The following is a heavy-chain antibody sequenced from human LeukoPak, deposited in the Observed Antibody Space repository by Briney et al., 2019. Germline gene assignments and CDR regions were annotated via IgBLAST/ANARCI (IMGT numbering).Heavy chain of an antibody. Sequence: SSETLSLTCTVSGYSISSGYYWGWVRQPPGEGLEWIGSIYHSGSTYYNPSLKSRVTISVDTSKNHFSLKLSSVTAADTAVYYCASIWLPTDAFDIWGQGTMVTVSS. D-gene: IGHD5-12*01. J-gene: IGHJ3*02. CDR1: GYSISSGYY. V-gene: IGHV4-38-2*02. CDR3: ASIWLPTDAFDI. CDR2: IYHSGST.